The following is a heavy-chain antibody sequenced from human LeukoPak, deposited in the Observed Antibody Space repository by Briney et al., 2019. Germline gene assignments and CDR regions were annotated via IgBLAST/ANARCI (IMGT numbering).Heavy chain of an antibody. CDR3: ASEDYDSSGVRDY. Sequence: GGSLRLSCAASGFTFSSYSMNWVPQAPGKGLEWVSSISSSSSYIYYADSVKGRFTISRDNAKNSLYLQMNSLRAEDTAVYYCASEDYDSSGVRDYWGQGTLVTVSS. D-gene: IGHD3-22*01. J-gene: IGHJ4*02. CDR2: ISSSSSYI. V-gene: IGHV3-21*01. CDR1: GFTFSSYS.